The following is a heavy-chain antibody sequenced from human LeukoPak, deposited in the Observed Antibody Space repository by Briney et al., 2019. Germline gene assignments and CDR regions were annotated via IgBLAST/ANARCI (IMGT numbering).Heavy chain of an antibody. CDR2: ISSGGST. CDR1: GFAVTRSY. J-gene: IGHJ4*02. Sequence: GGSLRLSCAASGFAVTRSYMTWVRQAPGKGLEWVSVISSGGSTYYADSVKGRFTISRDNSKNTLYLQMNSLRAEDTAVYYCAKQPTATTFEAFFDYWGQGTLVTVSS. V-gene: IGHV3-53*01. CDR3: AKQPTATTFEAFFDY. D-gene: IGHD4-17*01.